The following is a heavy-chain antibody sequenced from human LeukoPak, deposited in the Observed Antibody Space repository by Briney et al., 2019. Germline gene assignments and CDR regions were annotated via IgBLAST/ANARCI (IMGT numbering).Heavy chain of an antibody. Sequence: GGSLRLSCAASGFTFSSYGMHWVRQAPGKGLEWVAVIWYDGSNKYYADSVRGRFTISRDNSKNTLYLQMNSLRAEDTAVYYCAREGYNLEYCSSTSCYPWGYVWGSYRYPGLVYWGQGTLVTVSS. J-gene: IGHJ4*02. CDR1: GFTFSSYG. CDR3: AREGYNLEYCSSTSCYPWGYVWGSYRYPGLVY. V-gene: IGHV3-33*01. D-gene: IGHD2-2*01. CDR2: IWYDGSNK.